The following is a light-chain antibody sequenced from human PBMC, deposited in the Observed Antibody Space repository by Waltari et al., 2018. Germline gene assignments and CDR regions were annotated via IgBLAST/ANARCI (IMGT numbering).Light chain of an antibody. CDR3: QHYVRLPAT. CDR2: GAS. J-gene: IGKJ1*01. Sequence: EIALTQSPGTLSLSPGERATLSCRASQSVSRTLAWYQQIPGQAHQRLIYGASISATCIPDRFTGSGSGTCFSLTISSLEPEDFAVYFCQHYVRLPATFGQGTKVEIK. CDR1: QSVSRT. V-gene: IGKV3-20*01.